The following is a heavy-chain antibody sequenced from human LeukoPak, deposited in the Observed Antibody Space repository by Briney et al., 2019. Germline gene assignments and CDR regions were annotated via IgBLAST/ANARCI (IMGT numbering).Heavy chain of an antibody. Sequence: GRSLRLSCAASGFTFDDYAMHWVRQAPGKGLEWVSGISWNSGSIGYADSVKGRFTISRDNAKNSLYLQMNSLRAEDTALYYCAKDISNDVDHGMDVWGQGTTVTVSS. CDR3: AKDISNDVDHGMDV. CDR1: GFTFDDYA. CDR2: ISWNSGSI. V-gene: IGHV3-9*01. J-gene: IGHJ6*02. D-gene: IGHD5-24*01.